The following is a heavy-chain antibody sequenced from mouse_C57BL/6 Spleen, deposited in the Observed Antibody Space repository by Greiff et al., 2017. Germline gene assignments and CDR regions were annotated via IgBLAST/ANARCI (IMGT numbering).Heavy chain of an antibody. V-gene: IGHV1-47*01. Sequence: VQLQQSGAELVKPGASVKLSCKASGYTFTTYPIEWMKQNHGKSLEWIGNFYPYNDDTKYNEKFKGKATLTVEKSSRTAYLELSRLTSDDSAVYDCAMGYSNQYYYAMDYWGQGTSVTVSS. CDR2: FYPYNDDT. J-gene: IGHJ4*01. CDR3: AMGYSNQYYYAMDY. D-gene: IGHD2-5*01. CDR1: GYTFTTYP.